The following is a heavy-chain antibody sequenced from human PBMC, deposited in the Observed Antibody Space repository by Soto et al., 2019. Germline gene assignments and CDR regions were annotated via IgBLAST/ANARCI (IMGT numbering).Heavy chain of an antibody. CDR2: ISPSTSHI. J-gene: IGHJ6*02. D-gene: IGHD2-15*01. V-gene: IGHV3-21*01. CDR1: GFTFSSCT. CDR3: SGCSGGACHQTYGMDV. Sequence: EVHLVESGGGLVKPGGSLRLSCAVSGFTFSSCTMNWVRQAPGKGLEWVSSISPSTSHIYYADSVKGRFTISRDNAKNSLILQMTSLRAEDTAVYYCSGCSGGACHQTYGMDVWGQGTTVTVSS.